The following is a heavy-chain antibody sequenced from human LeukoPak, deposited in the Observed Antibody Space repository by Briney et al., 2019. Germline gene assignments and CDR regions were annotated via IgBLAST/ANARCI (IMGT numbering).Heavy chain of an antibody. Sequence: KVGESLKISCKGSGYSFTSYWIGWVRQMPGKGLEWMGIIYPGDSDTRYSPSFQGQVTISADKSISTAYLQWSSLKASDTAMYYCARPHYYGSGSYYTLGYWGQGTLVTVSS. D-gene: IGHD3-10*01. J-gene: IGHJ4*02. CDR2: IYPGDSDT. V-gene: IGHV5-51*01. CDR1: GYSFTSYW. CDR3: ARPHYYGSGSYYTLGY.